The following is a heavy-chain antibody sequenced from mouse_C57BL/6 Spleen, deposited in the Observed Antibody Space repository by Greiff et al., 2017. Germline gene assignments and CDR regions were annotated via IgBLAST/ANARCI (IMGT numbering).Heavy chain of an antibody. J-gene: IGHJ4*01. D-gene: IGHD4-1*01. CDR3: AREANWDPYYYAMDY. Sequence: QVQLKQPGAELVRPGSSVKLSCKASGYTFTSYWMDWVKQRPGQGLEWIGNIYPSDSETHYNQKFKDKATLTVDKSSSTAYMQLSSLTSEDSAVYYCAREANWDPYYYAMDYWGQGTSVTVSS. V-gene: IGHV1-61*01. CDR2: IYPSDSET. CDR1: GYTFTSYW.